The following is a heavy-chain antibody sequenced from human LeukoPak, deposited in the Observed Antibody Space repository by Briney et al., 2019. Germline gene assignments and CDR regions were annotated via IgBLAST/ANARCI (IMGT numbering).Heavy chain of an antibody. J-gene: IGHJ4*02. V-gene: IGHV3-30-3*01. CDR3: AGGTVDTAMVSLAY. CDR2: ISYDGSNK. D-gene: IGHD5-18*01. Sequence: PGGSLRLSCAASGFTFSSYAMHWVRQAPGKGLEWVAVISYDGSNKYYADSVKGRFTISRDNSKNTLYLQMNSLRAEDTAVYYCAGGTVDTAMVSLAYWGQGTLVTVSS. CDR1: GFTFSSYA.